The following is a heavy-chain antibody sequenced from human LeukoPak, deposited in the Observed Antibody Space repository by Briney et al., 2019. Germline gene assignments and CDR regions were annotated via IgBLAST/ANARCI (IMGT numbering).Heavy chain of an antibody. J-gene: IGHJ4*02. V-gene: IGHV3-30*18. CDR1: GFTFSSYG. CDR2: ISYDGSNK. CDR3: AKDLLVGATIGGPDY. Sequence: PGGSLRLSCAASGFTFSSYGIYWVRQAPGKGLESVALISYDGSNKYYADSVRGQFTISRDNTKNTLYLQMNSLRAEDTAVYYCAKDLLVGATIGGPDYWGQGTLVTVSS. D-gene: IGHD1-26*01.